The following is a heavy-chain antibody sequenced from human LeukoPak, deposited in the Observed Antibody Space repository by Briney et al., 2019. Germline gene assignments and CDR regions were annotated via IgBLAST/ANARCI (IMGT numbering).Heavy chain of an antibody. CDR1: GLTVSNSH. D-gene: IGHD1-26*01. CDR2: IYSGVTM. V-gene: IGHV3-53*01. J-gene: IGHJ4*02. CDR3: AKDRRGSYYFDY. Sequence: PGGSLRLSCAASGLTVSNSHMSWVRQAPGKGLEWVSVIYSGVTMYYADSVKGRFTISRDNSKNTLYLQMNSLRAEDTAVYYCAKDRRGSYYFDYWGQGTLVTVSS.